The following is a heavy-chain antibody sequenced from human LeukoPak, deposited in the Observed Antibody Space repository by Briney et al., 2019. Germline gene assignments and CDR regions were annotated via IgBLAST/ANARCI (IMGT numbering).Heavy chain of an antibody. D-gene: IGHD2-2*02. Sequence: GGSLRLSCAASGFTSSSYAMSWVRQAPGKGLECVSAISGSGGNTYYADSVKGRFTISRDNSKNTLYLQMNSLRAEDTAVYYCAKSGYCSSTSCYSGAFDIWGQGTVVTVSS. J-gene: IGHJ3*02. CDR3: AKSGYCSSTSCYSGAFDI. V-gene: IGHV3-23*01. CDR1: GFTSSSYA. CDR2: ISGSGGNT.